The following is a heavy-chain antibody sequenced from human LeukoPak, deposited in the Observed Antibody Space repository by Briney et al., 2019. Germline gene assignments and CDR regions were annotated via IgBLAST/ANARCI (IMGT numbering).Heavy chain of an antibody. CDR1: GFTFSSRG. CDR2: IHSEGDKT. J-gene: IGHJ4*02. V-gene: IGHV3-23*01. Sequence: GGSLRLSCATSGFTFSSRGMSWVRQAPDRGLEWVSSIHSEGDKTYYADSVKGRFTISRDNSKNTLFLQMDRLRVEDTAIYYCAKDLRNGDGYGFLDSWGQGTLVTVSS. CDR3: AKDLRNGDGYGFLDS. D-gene: IGHD2-21*02.